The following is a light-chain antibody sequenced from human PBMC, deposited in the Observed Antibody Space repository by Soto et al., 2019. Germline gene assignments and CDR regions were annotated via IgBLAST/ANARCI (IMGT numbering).Light chain of an antibody. J-gene: IGKJ4*01. Sequence: DVQMTQSPSSLSASVGDRVTITCSASQDINSYLAWYQQQPGNAPTSLIYGASSLQTGVPSRFSGSESGTDFTLTISNLQPEDSATYYCQQYNIYPLTFGGGTKVEIK. CDR1: QDINSY. CDR2: GAS. V-gene: IGKV1D-16*01. CDR3: QQYNIYPLT.